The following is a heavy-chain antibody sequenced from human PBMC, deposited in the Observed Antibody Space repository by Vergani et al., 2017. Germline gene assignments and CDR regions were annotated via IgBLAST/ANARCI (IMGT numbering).Heavy chain of an antibody. CDR3: ARSHGYCSSTSSYTDNWFDP. D-gene: IGHD2-2*02. CDR1: GYSFTSYW. J-gene: IGHJ5*02. V-gene: IGHV5-51*03. Sequence: EVQLVQSGAEVKKPGESLTISCKGSGYSFTSYWLGWVRQMPGKGLEWMGIIYPGDSDTRYSPSFQGQVTISADKSISTAYLKWSSLKASDTAMYYCARSHGYCSSTSSYTDNWFDPWGQGTLVTVSS. CDR2: IYPGDSDT.